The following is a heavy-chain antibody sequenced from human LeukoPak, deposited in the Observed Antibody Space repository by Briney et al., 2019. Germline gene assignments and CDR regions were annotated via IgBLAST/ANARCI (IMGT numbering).Heavy chain of an antibody. CDR2: ISSLTVGTHYI. D-gene: IGHD2-21*02. CDR3: ASSVLLTAPFDY. Sequence: GGSLRLSCAASGFIFSSHSMNWVRQAPGKGLEWVLSISSLTVGTHYIYYADSVKGRFTISRDDAKNSLYLQMNSLRAEDTAVYYCASSVLLTAPFDYWGQGALVAVSS. V-gene: IGHV3-21*01. CDR1: GFIFSSHS. J-gene: IGHJ4*01.